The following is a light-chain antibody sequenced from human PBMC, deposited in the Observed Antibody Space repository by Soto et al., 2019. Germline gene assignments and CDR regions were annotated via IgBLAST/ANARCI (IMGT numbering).Light chain of an antibody. V-gene: IGKV3-20*01. CDR3: EQYGSSRT. Sequence: EIVLSQSPGTLSLSPGERATLSCRASQSVSSSYLAWYQQKPGQAPRLLIYGASSRATGISDRFSGSGSGTDFTLTISGLEPEDFAVYYCEQYGSSRTFGQGTKVEIK. J-gene: IGKJ1*01. CDR1: QSVSSSY. CDR2: GAS.